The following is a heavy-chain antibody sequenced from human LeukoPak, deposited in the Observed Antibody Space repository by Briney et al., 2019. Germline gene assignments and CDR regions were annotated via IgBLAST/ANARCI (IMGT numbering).Heavy chain of an antibody. J-gene: IGHJ6*03. CDR2: ITSSSSYI. CDR1: GFTFSSYS. V-gene: IGHV3-21*04. CDR3: ARVVGATAVHYYYYYMDV. D-gene: IGHD2-15*01. Sequence: GGSLRLSCAASGFTFSSYSMNWVRQAPGKGLEWVSSITSSSSYIYYADPVKGRFTISRDNAKNSLYLQMNSLRAEDTAVYYCARVVGATAVHYYYYYMDVWGKGTTVTVSS.